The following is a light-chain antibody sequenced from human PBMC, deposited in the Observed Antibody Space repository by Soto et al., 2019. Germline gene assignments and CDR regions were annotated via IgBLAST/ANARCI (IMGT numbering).Light chain of an antibody. Sequence: DIQFTQSPSFLSSSVGDRVTITCRGSQGISSYLAWYQQKPGKAPKLLIYAASTLQYGVPSRFSGSGSGTEFTLTISSLQPEDFATYYCQQVNSYPRAFGQGTKVDIK. J-gene: IGKJ1*01. V-gene: IGKV1-9*01. CDR1: QGISSY. CDR2: AAS. CDR3: QQVNSYPRA.